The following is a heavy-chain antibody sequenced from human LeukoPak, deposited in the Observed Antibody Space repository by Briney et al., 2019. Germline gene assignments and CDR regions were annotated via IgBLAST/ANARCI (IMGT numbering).Heavy chain of an antibody. CDR1: GGSISSYY. CDR2: IYYSGST. V-gene: IGHV4-59*06. Sequence: PSETLSLTCTVSGGSISSYYWSWIRQHPGKGLEWIGYIYYSGSTYYNPSLKSRVTISVDTSKNQFSLKLSSVTAADTAVYYCARVIYYGSGSYYFDYWGQGTLVTVSS. J-gene: IGHJ4*02. D-gene: IGHD3-10*01. CDR3: ARVIYYGSGSYYFDY.